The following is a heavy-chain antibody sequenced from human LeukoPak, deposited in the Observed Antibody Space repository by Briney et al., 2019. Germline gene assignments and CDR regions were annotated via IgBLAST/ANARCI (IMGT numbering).Heavy chain of an antibody. CDR3: AWYGVTHGLDV. CDR2: MSYDGSNK. V-gene: IGHV3-30*04. D-gene: IGHD3-10*01. J-gene: IGHJ6*02. Sequence: GRSLRLSCAASGYSFTTYSMHWVRQAPGKGLEWVAVMSYDGSNKYYADSVKGRFTISRDNSKNTLYLQMNSLRAEDTAIYYCAWYGVTHGLDVWGQGTTVTVSS. CDR1: GYSFTTYS.